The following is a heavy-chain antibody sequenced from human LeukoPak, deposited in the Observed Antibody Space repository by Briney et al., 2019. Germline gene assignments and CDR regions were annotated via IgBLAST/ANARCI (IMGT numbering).Heavy chain of an antibody. J-gene: IGHJ4*02. CDR1: GGSFSSYY. D-gene: IGHD3-10*01. V-gene: IGHV4-39*01. CDR2: IYYSGST. CDR3: ARQWVRGVIDY. Sequence: SETLSLTCAVYGGSFSSYYWGWIRQPPGKGLEWIGSIYYSGSTYYNPSLKSRVTISVDTSKNQFSLKLSSVTAADTAVYYCARQWVRGVIDYWGQGTLVTVSS.